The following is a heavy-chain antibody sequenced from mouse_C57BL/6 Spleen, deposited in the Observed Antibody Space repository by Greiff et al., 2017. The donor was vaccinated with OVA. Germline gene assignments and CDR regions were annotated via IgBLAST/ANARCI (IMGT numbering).Heavy chain of an antibody. CDR2: ISYDGSN. D-gene: IGHD2-3*01. Sequence: EVKLMESGPGLVKPSQSLSLTCSVTGYSITSGYYWNWIRQFPGNKLEWMGYISYDGSNNYNPSLKNRISITRDTSKNQFFLKLNSVTTEDTATYDCARDDGPGGFDVWGTGTTVTVSS. J-gene: IGHJ1*03. CDR3: ARDDGPGGFDV. V-gene: IGHV3-6*01. CDR1: GYSITSGYY.